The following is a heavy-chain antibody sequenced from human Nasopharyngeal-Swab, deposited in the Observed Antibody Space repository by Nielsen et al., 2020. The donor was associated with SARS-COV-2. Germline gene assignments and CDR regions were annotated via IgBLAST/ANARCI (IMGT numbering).Heavy chain of an antibody. CDR3: ARGKLDIVATIDPWFDP. CDR1: GGSISSGGYS. J-gene: IGHJ5*02. V-gene: IGHV4-30-2*01. D-gene: IGHD5-12*01. CDR2: IYHSGST. Sequence: SETLSLTCAVSGGSISSGGYSWSWIRQPPGKGLEWIGYIYHSGSTYYNPSLKSRVTISVDRSKNQFSLKLSSVTAADTAVYYCARGKLDIVATIDPWFDPWGQGTLVTVSS.